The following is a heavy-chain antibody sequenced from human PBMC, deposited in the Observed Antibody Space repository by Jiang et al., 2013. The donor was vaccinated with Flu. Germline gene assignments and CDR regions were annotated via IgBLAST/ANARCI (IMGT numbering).Heavy chain of an antibody. J-gene: IGHJ3*02. Sequence: WINTNTGNPTYAQGFTGRFVFSLDTSVSTAYLQISSLKAEDTAVYYCARVYAAAAQADAFDIWGQGTMVTVSS. D-gene: IGHD6-13*01. V-gene: IGHV7-4-1*02. CDR3: ARVYAAAAQADAFDI. CDR2: INTNTGNP.